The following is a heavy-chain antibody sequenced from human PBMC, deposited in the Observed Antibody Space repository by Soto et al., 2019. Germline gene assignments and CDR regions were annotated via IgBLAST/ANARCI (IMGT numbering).Heavy chain of an antibody. CDR2: ITPIFGTA. J-gene: IGHJ4*02. Sequence: SVKVSCKASGGTLSSYAISWVRQAPGQGLEWMGGITPIFGTANYAQKFQGRVTITADESTSTAYMELSSLRSEDTAVYYCARDGLQLERRDYFDYWGQGTLVTVSS. CDR3: ARDGLQLERRDYFDY. D-gene: IGHD1-1*01. CDR1: GGTLSSYA. V-gene: IGHV1-69*13.